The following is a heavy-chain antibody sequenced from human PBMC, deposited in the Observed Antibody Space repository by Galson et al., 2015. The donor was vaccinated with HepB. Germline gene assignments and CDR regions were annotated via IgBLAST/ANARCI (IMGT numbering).Heavy chain of an antibody. Sequence: SLRLSCAASGITFSSYWMTWVRQAPGKGLEWVANIHQDGTEKYYVESVKGRFTISRDNAKNSLYLQMNSLRVEDTAVYYCANEVYDFIWGSYRPKYYFDYWGQGTVVTVSS. CDR3: ANEVYDFIWGSYRPKYYFDY. CDR2: IHQDGTEK. J-gene: IGHJ4*02. D-gene: IGHD3-16*02. V-gene: IGHV3-7*05. CDR1: GITFSSYW.